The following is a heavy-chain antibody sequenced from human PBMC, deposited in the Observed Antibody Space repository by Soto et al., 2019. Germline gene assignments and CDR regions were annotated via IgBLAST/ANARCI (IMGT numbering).Heavy chain of an antibody. Sequence: PGGSLRLSCAASGFTFSSYAMSWVRQAPGKGLQWVSTISGNGVSTYYVDSVKGRFTISRDNSKKTLYLQMNSLRAEDTAVYYCAKGTGTFDSWGQGALVTVSS. V-gene: IGHV3-23*01. CDR2: ISGNGVST. D-gene: IGHD3-9*01. CDR1: GFTFSSYA. J-gene: IGHJ4*02. CDR3: AKGTGTFDS.